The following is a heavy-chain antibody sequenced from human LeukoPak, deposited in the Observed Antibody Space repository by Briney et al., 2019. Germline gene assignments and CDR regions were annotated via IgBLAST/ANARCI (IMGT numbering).Heavy chain of an antibody. Sequence: GGSLRLSCATSGFTFNNYNMNWVRQAPGKGLEWVSAISGSGGSTYYADSVKGRFTISRDNSKNTLYLQMNSLRVEDTALYYCAKEASAAGTWGQGTLVTVSS. D-gene: IGHD6-13*01. J-gene: IGHJ4*02. CDR2: ISGSGGST. V-gene: IGHV3-23*01. CDR1: GFTFNNYN. CDR3: AKEASAAGT.